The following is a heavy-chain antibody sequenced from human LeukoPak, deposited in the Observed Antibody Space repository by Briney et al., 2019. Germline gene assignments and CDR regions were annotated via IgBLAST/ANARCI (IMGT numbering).Heavy chain of an antibody. CDR1: GYTFTNHP. J-gene: IGHJ4*02. D-gene: IGHD3-22*01. CDR3: APLIGAYFDY. V-gene: IGHV1-3*04. CDR2: INTDNGNT. Sequence: GASVKVSCKTSGYTFTNHPMHWMRQAPGQRLEWMGWINTDNGNTKYSQKFQGRVAFTRDTSASTAYMELNSLTSEDTSAYYCAPLIGAYFDYWGQGTLVIVSS.